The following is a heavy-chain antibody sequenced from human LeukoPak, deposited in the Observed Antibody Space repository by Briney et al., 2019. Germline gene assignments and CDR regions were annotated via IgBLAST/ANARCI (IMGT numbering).Heavy chain of an antibody. CDR2: IYSGGST. D-gene: IGHD6-13*01. J-gene: IGHJ4*02. CDR1: GFTVSTNY. V-gene: IGHV3-53*01. CDR3: ARAPYSTSWYFDY. Sequence: TGGSLRLSCAASGFTVSTNYMSWVRQAPGKGLEWVSVIYSGGSTYYADSVKGRFTISRDNSKNTLYLQMNSLRAEDTAVYYCARAPYSTSWYFDYWGPGTLVTVSS.